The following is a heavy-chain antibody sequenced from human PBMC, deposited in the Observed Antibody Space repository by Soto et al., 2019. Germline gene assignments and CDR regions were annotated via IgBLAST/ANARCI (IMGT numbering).Heavy chain of an antibody. CDR2: IYHSGST. V-gene: IGHV4-30-2*01. CDR1: GGAISSGGYS. J-gene: IGHJ6*02. D-gene: IGHD3-10*01. CDR3: ARGPWGSGGHDYYNGMDV. Sequence: SETLSLTCAVSGGAISSGGYSWSWIRQPPGKGLEWIGYIYHSGSTYYNPSLKSRVTISVDRSNNQFSLKLSSVTAADTAVYCRARGPWGSGGHDYYNGMDVWGQGTTVTVSS.